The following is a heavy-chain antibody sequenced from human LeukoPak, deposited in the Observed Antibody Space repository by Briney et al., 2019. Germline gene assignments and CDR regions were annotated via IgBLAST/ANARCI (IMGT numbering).Heavy chain of an antibody. CDR2: ITYDGSNK. Sequence: GGSLRLSCAASGFSFKDYNMHWVRQAPGKGLEWVAVITYDGSNKYYTDSVKGRFTISRDNSRSTLYLQMNSLRADDTAVYYCATQERGSYRPYYFDYWGQGTLVTVSS. D-gene: IGHD3-16*02. J-gene: IGHJ4*02. V-gene: IGHV3-30*03. CDR1: GFSFKDYN. CDR3: ATQERGSYRPYYFDY.